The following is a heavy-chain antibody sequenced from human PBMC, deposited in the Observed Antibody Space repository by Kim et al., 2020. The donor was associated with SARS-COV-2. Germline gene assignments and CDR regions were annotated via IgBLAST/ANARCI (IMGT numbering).Heavy chain of an antibody. D-gene: IGHD3-10*01. V-gene: IGHV4-34*01. CDR1: GGSFSGYY. Sequence: SETLSLTCAVYGGSFSGYYWSWIRQPPGKGLEWIGEINHSGRPNYNPSLKSRVTISVDTSKNQFSLKLTSVTAAETAVYYCARRLSNTSGWGSHYCDLWGQGTLVTVSS. J-gene: IGHJ4*02. CDR2: INHSGRP. CDR3: ARRLSNTSGWGSHYCDL.